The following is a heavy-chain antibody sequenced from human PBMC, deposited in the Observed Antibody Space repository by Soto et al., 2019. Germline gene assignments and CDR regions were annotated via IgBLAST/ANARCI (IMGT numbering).Heavy chain of an antibody. D-gene: IGHD2-2*01. V-gene: IGHV1-46*01. CDR1: GYTFTRYY. J-gene: IGHJ6*02. CDR3: ARDRQAAARYCSSTSCYLAYYYYYGMDV. CDR2: IDPSAGST. Sequence: ASVKVACKTSGYTFTRYYIHWLRQAPGQGLEWMGIIDPSAGSTSYAQKFQGRVTMTRDTSTSTVYMELSSLRSEDTAVYYCARDRQAAARYCSSTSCYLAYYYYYGMDVWGQGTTVTVSS.